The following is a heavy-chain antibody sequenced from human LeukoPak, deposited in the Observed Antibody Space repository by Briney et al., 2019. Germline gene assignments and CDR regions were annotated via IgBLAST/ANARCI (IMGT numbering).Heavy chain of an antibody. CDR1: GCSISSSSDY. CDR3: ARNRYYYGSGNYGVPNWFGP. Sequence: SETLSLTCTVAGCSISSSSDYWGWIRQPPGTGLEWIGSIYYSGSTYYNPSLKSRVTISVDTSKNQFSLKLSSVTAADTAVYYCARNRYYYGSGNYGVPNWFGPWGQGTLVTVSS. J-gene: IGHJ5*02. V-gene: IGHV4-39*01. CDR2: IYYSGST. D-gene: IGHD3-10*01.